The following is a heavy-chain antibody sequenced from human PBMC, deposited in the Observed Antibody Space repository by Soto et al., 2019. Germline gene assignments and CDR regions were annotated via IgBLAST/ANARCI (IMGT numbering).Heavy chain of an antibody. V-gene: IGHV3-30-3*01. D-gene: IGHD4-4*01. CDR2: ISYDGSNK. CDR1: GFTFSSYA. J-gene: IGHJ6*02. Sequence: GGSLRLSCAASGFTFSSYAMHWVRQAPGKGLEWVAVISYDGSNKYYADSVKGRFTISRDNSKNTLYLQMNSLRAEDTAVYYCAREVTVTMDYYYYGMDVWGQGTTVTVSS. CDR3: AREVTVTMDYYYYGMDV.